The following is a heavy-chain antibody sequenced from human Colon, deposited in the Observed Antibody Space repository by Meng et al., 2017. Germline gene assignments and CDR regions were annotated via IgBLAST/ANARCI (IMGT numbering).Heavy chain of an antibody. V-gene: IGHV3-74*01. D-gene: IGHD6-19*01. J-gene: IGHJ4*02. CDR1: GFTFSNYW. CDR3: VAGMGSF. CDR2: INNDGRIT. Sequence: GESLKISCAASGFTFSNYWMHWVRQAPGKGLVWVSRINNDGRITTYADSVKGRFTIARDNAKNTLYLQMNSLRAEDTAVYYCVAGMGSFWGQGTPVTVSS.